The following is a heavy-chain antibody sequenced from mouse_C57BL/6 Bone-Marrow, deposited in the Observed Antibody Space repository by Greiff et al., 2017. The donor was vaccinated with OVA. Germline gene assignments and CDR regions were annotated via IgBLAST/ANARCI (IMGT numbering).Heavy chain of an antibody. V-gene: IGHV5-9*01. CDR2: ISGGGGNT. J-gene: IGHJ4*01. Sequence: EVKLMESGGGLVKPGGSLKLSCAASGFTFSSYTMSWVRQTPEKRLEWVATISGGGGNTYSPASVKGRFTISRDNAKNTLYLQMSSLRSEDTALYYCARLITTVPATGNAMDYWGQGTSVTVSS. CDR3: ARLITTVPATGNAMDY. D-gene: IGHD1-1*01. CDR1: GFTFSSYT.